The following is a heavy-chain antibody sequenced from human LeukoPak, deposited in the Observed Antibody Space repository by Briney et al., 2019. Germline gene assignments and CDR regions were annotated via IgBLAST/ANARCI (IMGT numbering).Heavy chain of an antibody. V-gene: IGHV1-24*01. CDR3: ATGHTHVLGAFDI. D-gene: IGHD6-6*01. CDR2: FDPEAGKT. Sequence: AASVKVSCKVSGYSLNELSMHWVRQAPGKGLEWMGGFDPEAGKTVYAEKLDGRLTVTDDTTTDTAYMQLSSLRSEDTAVYYCATGHTHVLGAFDIWGQGTMVTVSS. J-gene: IGHJ3*02. CDR1: GYSLNELS.